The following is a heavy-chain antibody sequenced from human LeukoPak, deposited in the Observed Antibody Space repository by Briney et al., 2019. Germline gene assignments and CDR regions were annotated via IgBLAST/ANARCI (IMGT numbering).Heavy chain of an antibody. J-gene: IGHJ4*02. CDR1: VYTFISYW. CDR2: IYPGDSNT. CDR3: ARGHYYYDSSGYYGDFDY. V-gene: IGHV5-51*01. Sequence: GESLKISCKGSVYTFISYWSGWVRQMPGKGLEWMGIIYPGDSNTRYNPSFQGQVTISADKSISTAYLQWSSLKASDTAMYYCARGHYYYDSSGYYGDFDYWGQGTLVTVSS. D-gene: IGHD3-22*01.